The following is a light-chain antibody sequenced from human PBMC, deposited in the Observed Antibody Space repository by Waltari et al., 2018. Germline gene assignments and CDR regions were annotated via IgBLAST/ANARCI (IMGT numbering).Light chain of an antibody. CDR2: WAA. J-gene: IGKJ4*01. Sequence: DFVMTQSPDSLAVSLGERATINCKSSQSVLFDSHNKNYLAWYQQKPGQPPKALIYWAATRESGVPDRFSGSGSGTEFNLTISSLQAEDVAIYYCQQYYNLPLTFGGGTKVEIK. CDR3: QQYYNLPLT. V-gene: IGKV4-1*01. CDR1: QSVLFDSHNKNY.